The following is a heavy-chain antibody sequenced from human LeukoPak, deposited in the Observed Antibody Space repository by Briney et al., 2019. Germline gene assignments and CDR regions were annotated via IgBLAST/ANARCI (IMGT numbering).Heavy chain of an antibody. D-gene: IGHD3-22*01. CDR1: GGSFSGYY. J-gene: IGHJ4*02. V-gene: IGHV4-34*01. Sequence: SETLSLTCAVYGGSFSGYYWSWIRQPPGKGLEWIGSIYYSGSTYYNPSLKSRVTISVDTSKNQFSLKLSSVTAADTAVYYCARGRYYDSPYFDYWGQGTLVTVSS. CDR2: IYYSGST. CDR3: ARGRYYDSPYFDY.